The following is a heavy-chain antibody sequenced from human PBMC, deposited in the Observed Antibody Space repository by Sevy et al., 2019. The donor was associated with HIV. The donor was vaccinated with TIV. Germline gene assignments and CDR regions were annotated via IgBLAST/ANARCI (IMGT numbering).Heavy chain of an antibody. J-gene: IGHJ5*02. V-gene: IGHV4-39*02. CDR3: ARAKRAMAGTLSFDP. CDR2: LFYDGRA. D-gene: IGHD6-19*01. CDR1: GDSITSSDDY. Sequence: SQTLSLTCGVSGDSITSSDDYWTWIRQFPGKGLQWIGTLFYDGRAVYNPSLESRVTMSLDTSKPRFSLHVKSVSAADTAVFYCARAKRAMAGTLSFDPWGQGILVTVSS.